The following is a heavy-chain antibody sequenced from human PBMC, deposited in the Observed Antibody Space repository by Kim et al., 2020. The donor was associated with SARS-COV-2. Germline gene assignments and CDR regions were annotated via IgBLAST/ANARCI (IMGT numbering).Heavy chain of an antibody. V-gene: IGHV3-11*01. J-gene: IGHJ4*02. Sequence: YYAHSWKGRCAHSSDNAKNSLYLQMNSLRAEDTGVYYCARMPELRRDFDYCGQGTLVTVSS. CDR3: ARMPELRRDFDY. D-gene: IGHD1-7*01.